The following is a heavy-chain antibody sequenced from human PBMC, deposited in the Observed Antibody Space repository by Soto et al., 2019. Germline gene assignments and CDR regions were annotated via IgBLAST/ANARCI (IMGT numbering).Heavy chain of an antibody. V-gene: IGHV1-18*01. CDR3: AGDRGYNWNYGWFDP. J-gene: IGHJ5*02. CDR2: ISGYNGNT. CDR1: GYTFTSYG. Sequence: QVQLVQSGAEVKKPGASVKVSCKASGYTFTSYGISWVRQAPGQGLEWMGRISGYNGNTNYAQKLQGRVTMTTDTSTSTAYMEQRSLRSDDTAVYYCAGDRGYNWNYGWFDPWGQGTLVTVSS. D-gene: IGHD1-7*01.